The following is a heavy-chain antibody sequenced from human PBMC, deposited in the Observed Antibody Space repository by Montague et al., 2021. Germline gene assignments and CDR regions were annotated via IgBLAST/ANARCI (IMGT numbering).Heavy chain of an antibody. V-gene: IGHV4-4*02. CDR2: IFHSGSA. D-gene: IGHD6-13*01. CDR1: GDFISSYAW. Sequence: SETLSLTCAVSGDFISSYAWWSWVRQPPGKGLEWIGEIFHSGSANYNPSLRSRITIPVDKSKNEFSLHLDSVTPADTAVYYCARHGDDEWQQMAFWGQGTLVVVSS. CDR3: ARHGDDEWQQMAF. J-gene: IGHJ4*02.